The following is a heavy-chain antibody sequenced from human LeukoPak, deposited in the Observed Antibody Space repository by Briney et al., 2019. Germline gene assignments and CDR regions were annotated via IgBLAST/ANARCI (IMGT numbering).Heavy chain of an antibody. V-gene: IGHV6-1*01. CDR1: GDSVSSKSVS. Sequence: SQTLSLTCAISGDSVSSKSVSWNWIRQSPSRGLEYLGRTRYRSTWNTFYSSSVQGRVTINADTSRNQVSLRLNSVTPEDTALYYCVRDFNWAFDYWGQGILVTVSS. CDR3: VRDFNWAFDY. CDR2: TRYRSTWNT. J-gene: IGHJ4*02. D-gene: IGHD7-27*01.